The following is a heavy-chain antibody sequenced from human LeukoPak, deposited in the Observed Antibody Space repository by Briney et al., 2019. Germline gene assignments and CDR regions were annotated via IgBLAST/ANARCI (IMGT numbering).Heavy chain of an antibody. CDR2: IFTSVTT. J-gene: IGHJ6*03. V-gene: IGHV4-61*09. CDR3: ARTQINMIRGVIITGYMDV. CDR1: GGSIRSGSSC. Sequence: SETLSLTCTVSGGSIRSGSSCWTWIRQPAGKGLEWIGHIFTSVTTNYNPSFKSRVTISVDTSKNQFSLNLTSVTAADTAVYFCARTQINMIRGVIITGYMDVWGKGTTVTISS. D-gene: IGHD3-10*01.